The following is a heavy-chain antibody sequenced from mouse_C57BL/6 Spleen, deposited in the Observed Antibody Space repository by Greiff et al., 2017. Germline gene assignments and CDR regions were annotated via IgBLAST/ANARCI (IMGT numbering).Heavy chain of an antibody. J-gene: IGHJ3*01. V-gene: IGHV1-55*01. Sequence: QVQLQQPGAELVKPGASVKMSCKASGYTFTSYWMTWVKQRPGQGLEWIGDIYPGSGSTKYNEKFKSKATLTVDTSSSTAYMQLSSLTSEDAAVYYCARRGINWSAWFDYWGQGTLVTVSA. CDR3: ARRGINWSAWFDY. CDR1: GYTFTSYW. D-gene: IGHD4-1*01. CDR2: IYPGSGST.